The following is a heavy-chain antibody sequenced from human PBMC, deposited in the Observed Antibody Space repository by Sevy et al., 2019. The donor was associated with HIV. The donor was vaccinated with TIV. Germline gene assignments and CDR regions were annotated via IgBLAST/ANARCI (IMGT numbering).Heavy chain of an antibody. D-gene: IGHD3-22*01. J-gene: IGHJ6*02. CDR1: TFRVTDNY. Sequence: GGSLRLSCAASTFRVTDNYMSWVRQAPGKGLEWVSTIYSGGSTFYADSVKGRFTISRDNSKNTLYLQMNSLRAEDTAVYYCARDRYYDASGYYYYYDGLDVWGQGTTVTVSS. CDR3: ARDRYYDASGYYYYYDGLDV. CDR2: IYSGGST. V-gene: IGHV3-66*01.